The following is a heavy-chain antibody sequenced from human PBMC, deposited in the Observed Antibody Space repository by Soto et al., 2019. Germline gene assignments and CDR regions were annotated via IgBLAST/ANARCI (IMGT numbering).Heavy chain of an antibody. CDR1: GFTFSDSV. CDR3: VKWHTSNFDSLPFTGFDF. CDR2: MSGDGRT. Sequence: EIQLLHSGGGLVQPGGSLRLSCVGSGFTFSDSVMAWVRQAPGKGLEWLSVMSGDGRTRYALSVTGRSTISRDNSKNTLYLQMRSLRAEDAAAYYCVKWHTSNFDSLPFTGFDFWGQGTQVTVSS. D-gene: IGHD3-22*01. J-gene: IGHJ4*02. V-gene: IGHV3-23*01.